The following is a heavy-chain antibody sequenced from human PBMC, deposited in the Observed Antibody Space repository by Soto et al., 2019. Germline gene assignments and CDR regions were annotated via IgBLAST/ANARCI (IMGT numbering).Heavy chain of an antibody. J-gene: IGHJ4*02. Sequence: EVQLVASGGGLVQPGGSLRLSCVASGFTFDYYWMHWVRQAPGEGLMWVARLQTDGSHPDYADSVKGRFTISRDNGKNTLYMQMNNLRAEDTAVYYCARGGDPDYWGQGTLVTVSS. V-gene: IGHV3-74*01. D-gene: IGHD2-21*02. CDR3: ARGGDPDY. CDR1: GFTFDYYW. CDR2: LQTDGSHP.